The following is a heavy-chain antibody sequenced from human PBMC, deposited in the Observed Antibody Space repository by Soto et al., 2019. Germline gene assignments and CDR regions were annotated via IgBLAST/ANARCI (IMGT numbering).Heavy chain of an antibody. CDR3: ERQLEVAGIWWFDP. CDR2: IYYSGST. J-gene: IGHJ5*02. D-gene: IGHD6-19*01. CDR1: GGSISSGGYY. Sequence: SETLSLTCTVSGGSISSGGYYWSWIRQHPGKGLEWIGYIYYSGSTYYNPSLKSRVTISVDTSKNQFSLKLSSVTAADTAVYYCERQLEVAGIWWFDPWGQGTLVTVSS. V-gene: IGHV4-31*03.